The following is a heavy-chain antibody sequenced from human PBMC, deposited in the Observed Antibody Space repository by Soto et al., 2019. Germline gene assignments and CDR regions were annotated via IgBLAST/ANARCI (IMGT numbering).Heavy chain of an antibody. D-gene: IGHD3-22*01. CDR1: GGSFSGYY. CDR2: INHSGST. Sequence: SETLSLTCAVYGGSFSGYYWSWIRQPPGEGLGWVGEINHSGSTNYTPSLQSRVTITVDTSQDQFSLKLSSVTAGDKAVYYCAREIFLYDYDSSVYLALWGRGPLATVS. V-gene: IGHV4-34*01. J-gene: IGHJ4*02. CDR3: AREIFLYDYDSSVYLAL.